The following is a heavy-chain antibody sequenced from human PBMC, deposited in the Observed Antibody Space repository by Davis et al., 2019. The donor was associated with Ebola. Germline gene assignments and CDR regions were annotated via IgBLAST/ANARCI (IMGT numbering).Heavy chain of an antibody. V-gene: IGHV1-2*02. CDR2: MNPNSGGT. CDR1: GYTFTSYD. J-gene: IGHJ6*03. Sequence: ASVKVSCKASGYTFTSYDINWVRQATGQGLEWMGWMNPNSGGTNYAQKFQGRVTMTRDTSISTAYMELSRLRSDDTAVYYCARGAGYCSSTSCYPNYYYYYMDVWGKGTTVTVSS. CDR3: ARGAGYCSSTSCYPNYYYYYMDV. D-gene: IGHD2-2*01.